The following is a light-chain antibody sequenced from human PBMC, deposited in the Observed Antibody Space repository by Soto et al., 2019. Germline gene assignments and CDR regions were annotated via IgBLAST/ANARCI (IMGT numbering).Light chain of an antibody. CDR1: QSVSSSS. Sequence: VLTQSPGTLSLSPGERVTLSCRASQSVSSSSLAWYQQKRGQAPRLLIHDASSRATGIPDRFSGSGSGTDFTLTISSLEPEDFAVYYCQQYGGSPRTFGQGTKVDIK. J-gene: IGKJ1*01. CDR2: DAS. V-gene: IGKV3-20*01. CDR3: QQYGGSPRT.